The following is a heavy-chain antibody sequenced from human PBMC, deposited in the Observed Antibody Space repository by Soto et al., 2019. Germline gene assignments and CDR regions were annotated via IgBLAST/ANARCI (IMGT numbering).Heavy chain of an antibody. J-gene: IGHJ5*02. CDR1: GGSINHYY. Sequence: SETLSLTCTVSGGSINHYYWSWIRQPPGKGLEWMGYIYHSGTTTNYPPSLNSRVTSSVATSNHQFSLKLSSVTAADTALYYCARTLFGWVVWSDPWGQGTLVTVS. D-gene: IGHD3-10*02. CDR2: IYHSGTTT. CDR3: ARTLFGWVVWSDP. V-gene: IGHV4-59*08.